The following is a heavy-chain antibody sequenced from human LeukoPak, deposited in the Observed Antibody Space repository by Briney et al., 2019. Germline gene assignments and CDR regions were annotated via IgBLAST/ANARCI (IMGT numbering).Heavy chain of an antibody. Sequence: GGSLRLSCAASGFTFGSYWMSWVRQAPGKGLEWVASIKQDGSEKHYVDFVKGRFTISRDSAKNSLYLQMNSLRAEDSAVYYCARRYFDYWGQGTLVTVSS. CDR1: GFTFGSYW. J-gene: IGHJ4*02. CDR2: IKQDGSEK. CDR3: ARRYFDY. V-gene: IGHV3-7*03.